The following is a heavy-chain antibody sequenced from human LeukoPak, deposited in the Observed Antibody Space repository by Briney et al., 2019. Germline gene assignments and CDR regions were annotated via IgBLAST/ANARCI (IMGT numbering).Heavy chain of an antibody. CDR3: ARIGDTLPTGPFDY. CDR1: GGTFSSYA. Sequence: AVKVSCKASGGTFSSYAISWVRQAPGQGLEWMGGIIPIFGTANYAQKFQGRVTITADESTSTAYMELSSLRSEDTAVYYCARIGDTLPTGPFDYWGQGTLVTVSS. V-gene: IGHV1-69*13. J-gene: IGHJ4*02. D-gene: IGHD2-21*01. CDR2: IIPIFGTA.